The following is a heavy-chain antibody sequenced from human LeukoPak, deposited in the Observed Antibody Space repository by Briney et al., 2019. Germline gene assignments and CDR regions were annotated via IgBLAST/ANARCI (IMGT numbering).Heavy chain of an antibody. V-gene: IGHV4-30-4*08. CDR1: GGSISSGDYY. D-gene: IGHD5-18*01. CDR2: IYYSGST. Sequence: PSQTLSLTCTVSGGSISSGDYYWSWTRQPPGKGLEWIGYIYYSGSTYYNPSLKSRVTISVDTSKNQFSPKLSSVTAADTAVYYCARGEEYSYGLGIIDYWGQGTLVTVSS. CDR3: ARGEEYSYGLGIIDY. J-gene: IGHJ4*02.